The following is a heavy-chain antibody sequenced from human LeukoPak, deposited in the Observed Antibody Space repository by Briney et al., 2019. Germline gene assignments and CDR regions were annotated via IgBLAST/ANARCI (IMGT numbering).Heavy chain of an antibody. CDR3: ARIASGSYYSDAFDI. CDR1: GFTFSSYS. CDR2: ISSSSSYI. V-gene: IGHV3-21*01. D-gene: IGHD3-10*01. J-gene: IGHJ3*02. Sequence: GGSLRLSCAASGFTFSSYSMNWVRQAPGKGLEWVSSISSSSSYINYADSVKGRFTISRDNAKNPLYLQMNSLRAEDTAVYYCARIASGSYYSDAFDIWGQGTMVTVSS.